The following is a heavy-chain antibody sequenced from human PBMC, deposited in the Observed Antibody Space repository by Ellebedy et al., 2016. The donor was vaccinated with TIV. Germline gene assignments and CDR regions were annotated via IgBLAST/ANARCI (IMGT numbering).Heavy chain of an antibody. V-gene: IGHV1-46*03. CDR1: GYTFTNYY. Sequence: ASVKVSCXTAGYTFTNYYMPWVRQAPGQGLEWMGMIDPSGGRTIYARKFQGRVTMTRDTSTTTVYMELSSLRSDDTAVYYCARAMPVVGADYWGQGTLVTVSS. J-gene: IGHJ4*02. CDR3: ARAMPVVGADY. D-gene: IGHD1-26*01. CDR2: IDPSGGRT.